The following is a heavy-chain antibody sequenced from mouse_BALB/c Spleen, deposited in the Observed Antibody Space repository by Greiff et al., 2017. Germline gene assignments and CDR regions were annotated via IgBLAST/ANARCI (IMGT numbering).Heavy chain of an antibody. V-gene: IGHV5-9-3*01. J-gene: IGHJ4*01. D-gene: IGHD1-2*01. CDR3: ARHHGDRGDYAMDY. Sequence: DVQLVESGGGLVKPGGSLKLSCAASGFTFSSYAMSWVRQTPEKRLEWVATISSGGSYTYYPDSVKGRFTISRDNAKNTLYLQMSSLRSEDTAMYYCARHHGDRGDYAMDYWGQGTSVTVSS. CDR2: ISSGGSYT. CDR1: GFTFSSYA.